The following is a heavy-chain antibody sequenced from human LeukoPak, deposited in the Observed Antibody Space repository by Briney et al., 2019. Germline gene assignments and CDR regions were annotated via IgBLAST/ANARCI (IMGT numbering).Heavy chain of an antibody. CDR2: ISGSTGST. CDR3: ARLWRAAAGGFDT. V-gene: IGHV3-23*01. Sequence: GGSLRLSCAASGFTFSNYAMNWVRQAPGKGLEWVSLISGSTGSTYYADSVKGRFSISRDNSKNTVYLQMNSLRVEDTAVYYCARLWRAAAGGFDTWGQGTLVTVSS. J-gene: IGHJ4*02. D-gene: IGHD6-13*01. CDR1: GFTFSNYA.